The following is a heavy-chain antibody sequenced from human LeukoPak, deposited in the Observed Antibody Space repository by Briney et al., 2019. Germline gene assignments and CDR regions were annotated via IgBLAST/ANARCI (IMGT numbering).Heavy chain of an antibody. J-gene: IGHJ4*02. V-gene: IGHV3-53*01. D-gene: IGHD3-22*01. CDR1: GFSVSNSY. CDR3: AKFDVRYGYYDSSGYYAPFDY. CDR2: FYKGDST. Sequence: GGSLRLSCAASGFSVSNSYMYWVRQAPGKGLEWVSFFYKGDSTYYAESVRGRFTISRDNSKNTLYLQMNSLRAEDTAVYYCAKFDVRYGYYDSSGYYAPFDYWGQGTLVTVSS.